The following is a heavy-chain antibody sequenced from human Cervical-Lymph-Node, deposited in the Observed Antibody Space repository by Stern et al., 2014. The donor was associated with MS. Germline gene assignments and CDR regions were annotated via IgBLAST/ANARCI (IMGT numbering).Heavy chain of an antibody. CDR2: IGTAADT. J-gene: IGHJ6*02. CDR1: GFSISIFD. D-gene: IGHD1-26*01. Sequence: EVQLVESGGDLLQPGGSLRLSCAASGFSISIFDMHWVRQATGGGLEWLSSIGTAADTFYPDSVKGRFTVSRENAKNSVYLEMNDLRVGDTAVYYCARASGSYRSGSYSGMDVWGQGTRVTVSS. CDR3: ARASGSYRSGSYSGMDV. V-gene: IGHV3-13*01.